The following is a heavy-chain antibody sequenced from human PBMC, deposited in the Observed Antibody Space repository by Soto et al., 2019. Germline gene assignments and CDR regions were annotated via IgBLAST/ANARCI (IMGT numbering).Heavy chain of an antibody. J-gene: IGHJ6*02. D-gene: IGHD1-26*01. CDR2: ISGSGNRT. CDR3: AKEVTSGSYSHYYYGLDV. CDR1: GFTLSSYA. Sequence: GGSLRLSCAASGFTLSSYAMSWVRQAPGKGLEWVSAISGSGNRTFHADSVKGRFTISRDNAKNALYLQMNSLTVEDTAVYYCAKEVTSGSYSHYYYGLDVWGQGTMVTFSS. V-gene: IGHV3-23*01.